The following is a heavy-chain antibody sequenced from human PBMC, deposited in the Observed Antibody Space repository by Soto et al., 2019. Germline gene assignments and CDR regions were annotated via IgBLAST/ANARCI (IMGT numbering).Heavy chain of an antibody. Sequence: QVQLQESGPGLVKPSQTLSLTCTVSGGSINIYHYHWTWMRQTPGKDLEGIGYIHYTGSNSSNPSLPSRLTISVDTSKNKSSLKLTSVTAAHTAVYFCAREDDGGDRDNYGLDVWGQGTTVTVSS. CDR3: AREDDGGDRDNYGLDV. D-gene: IGHD2-21*02. V-gene: IGHV4-30-4*01. CDR1: GGSINIYHYH. J-gene: IGHJ6*02. CDR2: IHYTGSN.